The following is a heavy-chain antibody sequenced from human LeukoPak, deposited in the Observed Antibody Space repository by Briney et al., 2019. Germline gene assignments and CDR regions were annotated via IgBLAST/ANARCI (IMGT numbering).Heavy chain of an antibody. V-gene: IGHV4-59*01. CDR3: ATYSNDFWSGQHFFDY. J-gene: IGHJ4*02. CDR2: ISYSGST. Sequence: SETLSLTCTVSGASMSTYYWSWIRQPPGKGLEWIGYISYSGSTNFNPSLKSRVTISVDTSKNQFSLRLNSVTAADTAVFYCATYSNDFWSGQHFFDYWGQGTLVTVSS. D-gene: IGHD3-3*01. CDR1: GASMSTYY.